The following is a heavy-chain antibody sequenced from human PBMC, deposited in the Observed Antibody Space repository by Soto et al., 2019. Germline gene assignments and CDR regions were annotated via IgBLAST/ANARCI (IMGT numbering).Heavy chain of an antibody. CDR3: AKGGSRAPDAFDI. V-gene: IGHV3-23*01. Sequence: GGSLRLSCAASGFTFSSYAMSWVRQAPGKGLEWVSAISGSGGSTYYADSGKGRFTISRDNSKNTLYLQMNSLRAEDTDVYYCAKGGSRAPDAFDIWGQGTMVTVSS. D-gene: IGHD6-6*01. CDR2: ISGSGGST. J-gene: IGHJ3*02. CDR1: GFTFSSYA.